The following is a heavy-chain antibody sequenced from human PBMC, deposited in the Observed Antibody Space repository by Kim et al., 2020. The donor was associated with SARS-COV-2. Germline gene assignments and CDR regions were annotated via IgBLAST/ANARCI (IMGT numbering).Heavy chain of an antibody. V-gene: IGHV3-33*01. CDR3: ARANSDCSSTSCYRFDY. D-gene: IGHD2-2*02. CDR1: RFTFSSYG. CDR2: IWYDGNNN. Sequence: GGSLRLSCVASRFTFSSYGMHWVRQAPGKGLEWVAVIWYDGNNNYYADSVKGRFTISRDNSKNTLYLQMNSLRAEDTALYYCARANSDCSSTSCYRFDYWGLGTLVTVSS. J-gene: IGHJ4*02.